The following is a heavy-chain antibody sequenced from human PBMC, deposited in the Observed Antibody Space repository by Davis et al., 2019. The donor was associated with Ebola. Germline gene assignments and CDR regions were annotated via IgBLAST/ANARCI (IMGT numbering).Heavy chain of an antibody. Sequence: SETLSPTCTVSGGSISSYYWSWIRQPPGKGLEWIGYIYYSGSTNYNPSLKSRVTISVDTSKYQFPLKLSSVTAADTAVYYCARVGSSSSSRYYGMDVWGQGTTVTVSS. CDR1: GGSISSYY. CDR3: ARVGSSSSSRYYGMDV. D-gene: IGHD6-6*01. CDR2: IYYSGST. J-gene: IGHJ6*02. V-gene: IGHV4-59*01.